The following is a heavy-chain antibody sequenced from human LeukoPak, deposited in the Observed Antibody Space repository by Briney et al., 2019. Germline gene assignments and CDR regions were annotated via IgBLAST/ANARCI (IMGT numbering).Heavy chain of an antibody. V-gene: IGHV3-33*08. CDR1: GFTFSAYA. CDR2: IWYDGSNK. D-gene: IGHD3-3*01. CDR3: ARDVRPDYDFWSGYPDNNWFDP. Sequence: PGGSLRLSCSASGFTFSAYAMHWVRQAPGKGLEWVAVIWYDGSNKYYADSVKGRFTISRDNSKNTLYLQMNSLRAEDTAVYYCARDVRPDYDFWSGYPDNNWFDPWGQGTLVTVSS. J-gene: IGHJ5*02.